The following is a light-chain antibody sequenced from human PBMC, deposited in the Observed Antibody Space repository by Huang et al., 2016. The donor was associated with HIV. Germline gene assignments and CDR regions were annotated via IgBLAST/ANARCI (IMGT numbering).Light chain of an antibody. CDR2: DSS. CDR1: QDINNY. J-gene: IGKJ5*01. V-gene: IGKV1-33*01. Sequence: DIQLTPSPSSLSASVGDRVTITCQASQDINNYLNWYQQKPGKAPKLLSYDSSSLETGVPSRFSGSGSGTDFTFTISSLQPEDIATYYCQQYDNLPTFGQGTRLEIK. CDR3: QQYDNLPT.